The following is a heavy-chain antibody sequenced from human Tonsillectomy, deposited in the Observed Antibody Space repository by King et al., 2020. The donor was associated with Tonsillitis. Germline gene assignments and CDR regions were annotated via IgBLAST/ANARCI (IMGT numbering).Heavy chain of an antibody. D-gene: IGHD6-13*01. CDR3: ARRWNGQQLASSDWFDP. V-gene: IGHV5-51*01. J-gene: IGHJ5*02. Sequence: VQLVESEAEVKKPGESLKISCKGSGYSFNRYWIAWVRQMPGKGLEWMGIIYPGDSDTRYSPSFQGQVTISADKSIRTAYLQWSSLKASDTAMYYCARRWNGQQLASSDWFDPWGQGTLVTVSS. CDR2: IYPGDSDT. CDR1: GYSFNRYW.